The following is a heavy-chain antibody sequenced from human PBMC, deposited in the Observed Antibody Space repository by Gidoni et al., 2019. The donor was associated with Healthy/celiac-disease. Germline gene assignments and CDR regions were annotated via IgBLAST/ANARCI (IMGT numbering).Heavy chain of an antibody. CDR2: ISSSSSTI. CDR3: ALRNSLPFEWGGYGMDV. Sequence: EVQLVESGGGLVQPGGSLRLSCAASGFTFRSYSMNWVRQAPGKGLEWVSYISSSSSTIYYADSVKGRFTISRDNAKNSLYLQMNSLRAEDTAVYYCALRNSLPFEWGGYGMDVWGQGTTVTVSS. D-gene: IGHD3-3*01. J-gene: IGHJ6*02. CDR1: GFTFRSYS. V-gene: IGHV3-48*01.